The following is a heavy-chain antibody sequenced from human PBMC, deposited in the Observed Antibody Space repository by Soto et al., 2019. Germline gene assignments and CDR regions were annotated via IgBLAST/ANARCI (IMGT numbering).Heavy chain of an antibody. D-gene: IGHD1-26*01. CDR1: GFTFSDHY. V-gene: IGHV3-11*01. CDR3: ARERTSGTYSIDY. Sequence: VQLVESGGGLVQPGGSLRLSCAASGFTFSDHYMSWIRQAPGKGLEWVSYISNSGTTIYYGDSVKGRFTISRDNAKNSLYLQLNSLRAEDAAVYYCARERTSGTYSIDYWGQGTLVTVSS. J-gene: IGHJ4*02. CDR2: ISNSGTTI.